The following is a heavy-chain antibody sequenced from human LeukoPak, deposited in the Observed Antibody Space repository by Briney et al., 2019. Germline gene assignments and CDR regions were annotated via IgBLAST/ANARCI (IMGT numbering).Heavy chain of an antibody. CDR3: ARPGYSYGRYFDY. CDR2: INSDGSST. CDR1: GFTYSSYW. J-gene: IGHJ4*02. Sequence: PGGSLRLSCAASGFTYSSYWMHWVRQAPGKGLVWDSRINSDGSSTSYADSVKGRFTISRDNAKNTLYLQMNSLRAEDTAVYYCARPGYSYGRYFDYWGQGTLVTVSS. D-gene: IGHD5-18*01. V-gene: IGHV3-74*01.